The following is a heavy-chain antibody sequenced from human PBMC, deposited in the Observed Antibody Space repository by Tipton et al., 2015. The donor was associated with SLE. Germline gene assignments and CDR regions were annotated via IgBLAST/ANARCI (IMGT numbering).Heavy chain of an antibody. CDR2: FYHRGTT. V-gene: IGHV4-38-2*01. Sequence: TLSLTCSVSGHSISSGFYWGWIRQSPGKGLEWIGNFYHRGTTYHNPSLKSRVTISVDTSKNQFSLKLSSVTAADTAVYYCARSQWEPGYMDVWGKGTTVTVSS. D-gene: IGHD1-26*01. CDR1: GHSISSGFY. CDR3: ARSQWEPGYMDV. J-gene: IGHJ6*03.